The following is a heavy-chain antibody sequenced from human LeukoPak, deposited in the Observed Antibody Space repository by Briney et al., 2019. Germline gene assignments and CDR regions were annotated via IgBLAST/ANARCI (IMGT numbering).Heavy chain of an antibody. CDR1: GGSISSGDYY. J-gene: IGHJ4*02. Sequence: SQTLSLTCTVSGGSISSGDYYWSWIRQPPGKGLEWIGYIYYSGSTYYNPSLKSRVTISVDTSKNQFSLKLSSVTAADTAVYYCARVGVAAAGYYFDYWGQGTLVTVCS. V-gene: IGHV4-30-4*01. CDR3: ARVGVAAAGYYFDY. CDR2: IYYSGST. D-gene: IGHD6-13*01.